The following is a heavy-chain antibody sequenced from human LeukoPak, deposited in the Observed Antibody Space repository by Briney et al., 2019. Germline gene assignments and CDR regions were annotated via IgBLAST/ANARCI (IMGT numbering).Heavy chain of an antibody. V-gene: IGHV3-9*01. J-gene: IGHJ6*02. D-gene: IGHD6-13*01. CDR2: ICWNSGSI. CDR1: GLTFDDYA. Sequence: PGGSLRLSCAASGLTFDDYAMHWVRQAPGKGLEWVSGICWNSGSIGYADSVKGRFTISRDNAKNSLYLQMNSLRAEDTALYYCAKEGGIESVAAATRRDYYGMDVWGQGTTVTVSS. CDR3: AKEGGIESVAAATRRDYYGMDV.